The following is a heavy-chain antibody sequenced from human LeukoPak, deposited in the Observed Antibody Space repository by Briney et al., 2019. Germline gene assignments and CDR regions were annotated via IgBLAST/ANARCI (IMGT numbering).Heavy chain of an antibody. V-gene: IGHV4-34*01. Sequence: PSETLSLTCAVYGGSFSGYYWSWIRQPPGKGLEWIGEINHSGSTNYNPSLKSRVTISVDTSKNQFSPKLSSVTAADTAVYYCARGSDFWSGYEYYFDYWGQGTLVTVSS. J-gene: IGHJ4*02. CDR1: GGSFSGYY. CDR3: ARGSDFWSGYEYYFDY. CDR2: INHSGST. D-gene: IGHD3-3*01.